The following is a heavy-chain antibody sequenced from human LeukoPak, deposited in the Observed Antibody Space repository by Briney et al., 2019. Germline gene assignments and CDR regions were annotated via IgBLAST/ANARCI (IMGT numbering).Heavy chain of an antibody. CDR1: GFTFSSYA. Sequence: GGSLRLSCAASGFTFSSYAMNWVRQAPGRGLEWVSSITSGSSHIFYADSVKGRFTISRDNAKNSLYLQMNSLRAEDTAVYYCARIRELYRDYWGQGTLVTVSS. D-gene: IGHD1-26*01. CDR2: ITSGSSHI. V-gene: IGHV3-21*01. J-gene: IGHJ4*02. CDR3: ARIRELYRDY.